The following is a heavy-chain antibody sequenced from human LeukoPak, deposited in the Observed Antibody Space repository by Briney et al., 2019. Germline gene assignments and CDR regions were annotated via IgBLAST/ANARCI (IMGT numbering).Heavy chain of an antibody. D-gene: IGHD3-22*01. V-gene: IGHV4-34*01. CDR1: GDSFSGYY. Sequence: KPSETLSLTCAVFGDSFSGYYWSWIRQPPGKGLEWIAEINHRGTTHYNPSLMSRVNISADTSKNQFSLNLDSVTAADTAVYYCARLPPYFYDSTAYWGQGTLVTVSS. CDR3: ARLPPYFYDSTAY. J-gene: IGHJ4*02. CDR2: INHRGTT.